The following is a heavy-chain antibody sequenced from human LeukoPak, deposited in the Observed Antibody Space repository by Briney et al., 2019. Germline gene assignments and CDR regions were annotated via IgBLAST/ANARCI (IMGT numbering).Heavy chain of an antibody. D-gene: IGHD2-2*02. Sequence: GGSLRLSCAASGFIFSSYTINWVRQAPGKGLEWVSAISGSGGSTYYADSVKGRFTISRDNSKNTLYLQMNSLRAEDTAVYYCAKDPLPPAAIEWGQGTLVTVSS. CDR3: AKDPLPPAAIE. CDR2: ISGSGGST. V-gene: IGHV3-23*01. CDR1: GFIFSSYT. J-gene: IGHJ4*02.